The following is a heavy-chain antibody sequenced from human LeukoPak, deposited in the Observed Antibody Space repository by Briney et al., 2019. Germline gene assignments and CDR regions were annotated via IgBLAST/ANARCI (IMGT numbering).Heavy chain of an antibody. J-gene: IGHJ3*02. V-gene: IGHV4-59*01. Sequence: SETLSLTCTVSGGSISSYYWSWIRQPPGKGLEWIGYIYYSGSTNYNPSLKSRVTISVDTSKNQFSLKLSSVTAADTAVYYCARDLYDYGDYLDAFDIWGQGTMVTVSS. CDR2: IYYSGST. CDR1: GGSISSYY. CDR3: ARDLYDYGDYLDAFDI. D-gene: IGHD4-17*01.